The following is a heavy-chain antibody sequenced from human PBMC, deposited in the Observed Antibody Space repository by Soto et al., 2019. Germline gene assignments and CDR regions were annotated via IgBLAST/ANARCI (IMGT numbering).Heavy chain of an antibody. CDR1: GYTFTSYD. J-gene: IGHJ6*03. CDR3: ARGPIIAVTYYMDV. D-gene: IGHD4-17*01. CDR2: MNPNSGNT. Sequence: ASVKVSCKASGYTFTSYDINWVRQATGQGLEWMGWMNPNSGNTGYAQKFQGRVTMTRNTSISTAYMELSSLRSEDTAVYYCARGPIIAVTYYMDVWGKGTTVTVSS. V-gene: IGHV1-8*01.